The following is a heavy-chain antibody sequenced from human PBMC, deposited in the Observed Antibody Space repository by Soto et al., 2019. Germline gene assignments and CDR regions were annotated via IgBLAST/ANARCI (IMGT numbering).Heavy chain of an antibody. Sequence: EVQLVESGGGLVQPGGSLRLSCTASGFAVRHNYMTWVRQAPGKGLEWVSLIYSGGDTAYADSVKGRFTISRHTSQNTLYLQMNSLRAEDTAVYYCARKTDSIPSGGDVWVKGTAVTVSS. CDR3: ARKTDSIPSGGDV. V-gene: IGHV3-53*04. J-gene: IGHJ6*04. D-gene: IGHD3-10*01. CDR1: GFAVRHNY. CDR2: IYSGGDT.